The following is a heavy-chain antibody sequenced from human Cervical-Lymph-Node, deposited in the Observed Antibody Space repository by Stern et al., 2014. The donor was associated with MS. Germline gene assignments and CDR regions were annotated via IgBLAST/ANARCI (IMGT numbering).Heavy chain of an antibody. D-gene: IGHD3-22*01. Sequence: QVQLVQSGAEVKKPGSSVKVSCKASGGTFSSYAISWVRQAPGKGLEWMGGFDPEDGETIYAQKFQGRVTMTEDTSTDTAYMELSSLRSEDTAVYYCATNLYYYDSSGYNWGQGTLVTVSS. CDR1: GGTFSSYA. J-gene: IGHJ4*02. CDR2: FDPEDGET. CDR3: ATNLYYYDSSGYN. V-gene: IGHV1-24*01.